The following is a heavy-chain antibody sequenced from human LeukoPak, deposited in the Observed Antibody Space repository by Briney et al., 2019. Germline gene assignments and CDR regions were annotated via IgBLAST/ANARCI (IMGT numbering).Heavy chain of an antibody. J-gene: IGHJ6*03. Sequence: SETLSLTCAVYGGSFSGYYWSWIRQPPGKGLEWIGEINHSGSTNYNPSLKSRVTISVDTSKNQFSLKLSSVTAADTAVYYCATSNGYYYYYMDVWGKGTTVTVSS. CDR2: INHSGST. CDR1: GGSFSGYY. CDR3: ATSNGYYYYYMDV. V-gene: IGHV4-34*01.